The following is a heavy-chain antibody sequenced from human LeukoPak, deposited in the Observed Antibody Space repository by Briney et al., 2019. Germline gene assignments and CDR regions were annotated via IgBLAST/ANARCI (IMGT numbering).Heavy chain of an antibody. CDR1: GYTFTGYY. CDR3: ARDPSTRYYTDY. J-gene: IGHJ4*02. Sequence: ASVKVSCKASGYTFTGYYIHWVRQAPGQGLEWMGWIDPNSGGTNYAQTFQGRVTMTRGTSISTAYMELSRLRSDDTAVYYCARDPSTRYYTDYWGQGTLVTVSS. CDR2: IDPNSGGT. D-gene: IGHD2-2*01. V-gene: IGHV1-2*02.